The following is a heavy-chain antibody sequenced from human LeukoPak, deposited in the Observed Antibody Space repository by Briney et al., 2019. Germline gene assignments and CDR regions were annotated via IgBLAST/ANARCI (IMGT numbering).Heavy chain of an antibody. Sequence: GSLRLSCVASGFTFSGYAMSWIRQPPGKGLEWMGEIYHSGSTNYNPSLKSRITISADTSKNQFSLQQPSVTAPDTAVYYGASGSEMPAINCYMDVWGKGPTVTVSS. CDR1: GFTFSGYA. D-gene: IGHD5-24*01. J-gene: IGHJ6*03. V-gene: IGHV4-34*01. CDR2: IYHSGST. CDR3: ASGSEMPAINCYMDV.